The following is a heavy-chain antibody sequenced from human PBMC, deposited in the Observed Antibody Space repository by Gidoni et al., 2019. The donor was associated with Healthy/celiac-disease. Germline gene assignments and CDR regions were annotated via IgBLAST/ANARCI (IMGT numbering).Heavy chain of an antibody. CDR2: ISSSSSYL. Sequence: EVQLVESGGGLVKPGGSLRLSCAASGFTFSSYSMNWVRQAPGKGLEWVSSISSSSSYLYYADSVKGRFTISRDNAKNSLYLKMNSLRAEDTAVYYCARDYLWVGATRPYYYYYYGMDVWGQGTTVTVSS. D-gene: IGHD1-26*01. CDR1: GFTFSSYS. CDR3: ARDYLWVGATRPYYYYYYGMDV. J-gene: IGHJ6*02. V-gene: IGHV3-21*01.